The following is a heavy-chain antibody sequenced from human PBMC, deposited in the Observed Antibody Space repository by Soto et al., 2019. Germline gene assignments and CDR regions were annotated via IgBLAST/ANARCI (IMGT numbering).Heavy chain of an antibody. CDR1: GFTVCRSA. CDR3: ASPSRGYNYGMFDTYDFDS. CDR2: ISSSGSTI. V-gene: IGHV3-48*03. J-gene: IGHJ4*02. D-gene: IGHD5-18*01. Sequence: GALRISCAASGFTVCRSAMNWVRQDPGKGLEWVSYISSSGSTIYYADSVKGRFTISRDNAKKSLYMQMNSLRDEDTAVYYCASPSRGYNYGMFDTYDFDSWGQGTLVTVSS.